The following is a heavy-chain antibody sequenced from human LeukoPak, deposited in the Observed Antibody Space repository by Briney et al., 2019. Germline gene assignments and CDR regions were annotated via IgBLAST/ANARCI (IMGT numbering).Heavy chain of an antibody. J-gene: IGHJ5*02. CDR1: GYTFTSYY. Sequence: ASVKVSCKASGYTFTSYYMHWVRQAPGQGLEWMGIINPSGGSTSYAQKFQGRVTMTRDTSTSTVYMELSSLRSDDTAVYFCARDSLGATRVQVAGWFDPWGQGTLVTVSS. V-gene: IGHV1-46*01. CDR2: INPSGGST. D-gene: IGHD1-26*01. CDR3: ARDSLGATRVQVAGWFDP.